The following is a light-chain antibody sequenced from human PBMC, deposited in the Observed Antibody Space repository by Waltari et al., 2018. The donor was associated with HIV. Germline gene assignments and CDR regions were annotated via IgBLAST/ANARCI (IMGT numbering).Light chain of an antibody. CDR3: ALWDDSLNGVL. J-gene: IGLJ2*01. V-gene: IGLV1-44*01. Sequence: QSELSQPPSASGTPGQRVAISCSGSSSNIGRNTVNWYQQRPGTAPKLLIYSNNQRPSGVPDRFSGSKSGTSASLAITGLQSEDEADYYCALWDDSLNGVLFGGGTKLTVL. CDR1: SSNIGRNT. CDR2: SNN.